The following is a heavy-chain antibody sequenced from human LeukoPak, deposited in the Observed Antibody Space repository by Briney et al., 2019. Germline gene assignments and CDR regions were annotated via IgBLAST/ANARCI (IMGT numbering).Heavy chain of an antibody. CDR1: GFTFSAYS. J-gene: IGHJ4*02. V-gene: IGHV3-48*02. CDR3: ARVGFAGSSGGDY. Sequence: GGSLRLSCAASGFTFSAYSMNWVRQAPGKGLEWISFIGSGGGATYYADSVKGRFTISRDNAKNSLYLQMNGLRDEDTADYYCARVGFAGSSGGDYWGQGTLVTVSS. D-gene: IGHD2-15*01. CDR2: IGSGGGAT.